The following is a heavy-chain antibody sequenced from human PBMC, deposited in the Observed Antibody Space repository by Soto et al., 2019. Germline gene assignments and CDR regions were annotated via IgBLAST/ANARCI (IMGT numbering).Heavy chain of an antibody. CDR2: INHSGST. CDR3: ASKIPPLYDSSGYYLRD. V-gene: IGHV4-34*01. D-gene: IGHD3-22*01. CDR1: GGSFSGYY. Sequence: QVQLQQWGAGLLKPSETLSLTCAVYGGSFSGYYWSWIRQPPGKGLEWIGEINHSGSTNYNPSLKSRVTIAGDTSKNQFSLKLSSVTAADTAVYYCASKIPPLYDSSGYYLRDWGQGTLVTVSS. J-gene: IGHJ4*02.